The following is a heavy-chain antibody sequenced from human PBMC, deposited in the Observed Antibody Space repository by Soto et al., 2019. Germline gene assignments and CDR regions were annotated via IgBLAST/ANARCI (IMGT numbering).Heavy chain of an antibody. D-gene: IGHD2-8*01. CDR3: ARGMGNRLTYYYYYYYMDV. CDR1: GYTFTSYD. J-gene: IGHJ6*03. CDR2: MNPNSGNT. Sequence: GASVKVSCKASGYTFTSYDINWVRQATGQGLEWMGWMNPNSGNTGYAQKFQGRVTMTRNTSISTAYMELSSLRSEDTAVYYCARGMGNRLTYYYYYYYMDVWGKGTTVTVSS. V-gene: IGHV1-8*01.